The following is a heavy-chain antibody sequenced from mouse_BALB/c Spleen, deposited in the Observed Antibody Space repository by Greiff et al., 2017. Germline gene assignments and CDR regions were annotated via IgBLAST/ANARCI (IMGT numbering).Heavy chain of an antibody. CDR1: GFTFSSYA. CDR3: AAYYGNYFDY. V-gene: IGHV5-9-3*01. Sequence: EVKLVESGGGLVKPGGSLKLSCAASGFTFSSYAMSWVRQTPEKRLAWVATISSGGSYTYYPDSVKGRFTISRDNAKNTLYLQMSSLRSEDTAMYYCAAYYGNYFDYWGQGTTLTVSS. CDR2: ISSGGSYT. J-gene: IGHJ2*01. D-gene: IGHD2-10*01.